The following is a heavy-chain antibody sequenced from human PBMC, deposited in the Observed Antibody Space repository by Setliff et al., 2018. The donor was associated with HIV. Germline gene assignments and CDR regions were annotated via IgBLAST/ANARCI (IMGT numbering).Heavy chain of an antibody. CDR2: INHIGST. Sequence: PSETLSLTCAVYGRSFTTYYWSWIRQPPGKGLEWIGEINHIGSTNYNPSLKSRVTISIDTSKNQFSLKLTPVTAADTAMYYCASVRTGYYRIRDYWGQGSLVTVSS. CDR1: GRSFTTYY. V-gene: IGHV4-34*01. CDR3: ASVRTGYYRIRDY. J-gene: IGHJ4*02. D-gene: IGHD3-9*01.